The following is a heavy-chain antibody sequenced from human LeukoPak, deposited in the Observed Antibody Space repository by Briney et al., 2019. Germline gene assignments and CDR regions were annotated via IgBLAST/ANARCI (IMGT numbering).Heavy chain of an antibody. V-gene: IGHV3-48*04. D-gene: IGHD4/OR15-4a*01. Sequence: GGSLRLSYAASGFTFSSYSMNWVRQAPGKGLEWVSYISSSSNTKYYADSVKGRFTISRDNAKNSLYLQMNSLRAEDTAVYYCARRGDYGFNFDYWGQGTLVTVSS. CDR2: ISSSSNTK. J-gene: IGHJ4*02. CDR3: ARRGDYGFNFDY. CDR1: GFTFSSYS.